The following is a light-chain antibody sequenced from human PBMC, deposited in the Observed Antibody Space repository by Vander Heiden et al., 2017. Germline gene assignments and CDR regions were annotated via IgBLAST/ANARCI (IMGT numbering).Light chain of an antibody. CDR1: QSISSY. V-gene: IGKV1-39*01. CDR3: QQDYSTPRT. CDR2: AAS. J-gene: IGKJ2*01. Sequence: DIQMTQSPASLSASVGDRVTISGRASQSISSYLNWYQQKPGKAPKLLIYAASSLQSGVPSRFSGSGSGTDFTLTISSLQPEDVATYYCQQDYSTPRTFGQGTKLEIK.